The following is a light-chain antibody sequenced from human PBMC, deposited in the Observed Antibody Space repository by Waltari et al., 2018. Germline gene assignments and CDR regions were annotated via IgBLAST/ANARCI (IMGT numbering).Light chain of an antibody. CDR3: QHYVRLPAK. Sequence: EIVLTQSPGSLSLSPGERATLSCRASQRVRGSLAWYQQKAGQAPRLLIYGASSRATGIPDRFSAGGSGTDFSLTISRLEPEDFAVYYGQHYVRLPAKFSQGTKVEI. V-gene: IGKV3-20*01. J-gene: IGKJ1*01. CDR1: QRVRGS. CDR2: GAS.